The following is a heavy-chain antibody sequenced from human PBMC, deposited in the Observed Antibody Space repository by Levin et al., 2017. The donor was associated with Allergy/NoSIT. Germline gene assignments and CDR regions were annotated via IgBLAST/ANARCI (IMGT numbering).Heavy chain of an antibody. V-gene: IGHV5-51*01. D-gene: IGHD3-22*01. CDR1: GYTFTTNW. CDR3: TRQTRDSSGYLSFDY. J-gene: IGHJ4*02. CDR2: IYPGDSDT. Sequence: GESLKISCKASGYTFTTNWIGWVRQMPGKGLEWMGIIYPGDSDTRYSPSFQGQVTISADKSISTAYLHWSSLKSSDTAMYYCTRQTRDSSGYLSFDYWGQGTLVTVSS.